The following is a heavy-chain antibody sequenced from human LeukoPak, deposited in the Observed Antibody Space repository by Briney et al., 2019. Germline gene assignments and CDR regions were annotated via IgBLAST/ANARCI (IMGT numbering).Heavy chain of an antibody. CDR3: ARVSNWGVRASYYYYGTDV. CDR2: IDSDGSST. D-gene: IGHD7-27*01. J-gene: IGHJ6*02. Sequence: GGSLRLSCAASGFTFSSYWMHWVRQAPGKGLVWVSRIDSDGSSTSYADSVKGRFTISRDNAKNTLYLQMNSLRAEDTAVYYCARVSNWGVRASYYYYGTDVWGQGTTVTVSS. V-gene: IGHV3-74*01. CDR1: GFTFSSYW.